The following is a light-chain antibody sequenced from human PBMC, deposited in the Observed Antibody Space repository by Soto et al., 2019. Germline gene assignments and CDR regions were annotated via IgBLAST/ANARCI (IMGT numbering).Light chain of an antibody. Sequence: EIVLTQSPGTLSLSPGEGATLSCRASQSISSSYLAWYQQKPGQAPRLLMYTTSNRATGIPDRFSGSGSGTDFTLTISRLEPEDFAVYYCQQFGTSPRMYTFGQGTKLEIK. CDR3: QQFGTSPRMYT. CDR1: QSISSSY. CDR2: TTS. V-gene: IGKV3-20*01. J-gene: IGKJ2*01.